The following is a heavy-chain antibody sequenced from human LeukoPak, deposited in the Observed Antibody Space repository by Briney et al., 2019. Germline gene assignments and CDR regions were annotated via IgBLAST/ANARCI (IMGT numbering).Heavy chain of an antibody. CDR1: GGSISSSSYY. CDR3: ARRRYYDILTGYPLDY. Sequence: PSETLSLTCTVSGGSISSSSYYWGWIRQPPGKGLEWIGSIYYSGSTYYNPSLKSRVTISVDTSKNQFSLKLSSVTAADTAVYYCARRRYYDILTGYPLDYWGQGTLVTVSS. CDR2: IYYSGST. J-gene: IGHJ4*02. V-gene: IGHV4-39*01. D-gene: IGHD3-9*01.